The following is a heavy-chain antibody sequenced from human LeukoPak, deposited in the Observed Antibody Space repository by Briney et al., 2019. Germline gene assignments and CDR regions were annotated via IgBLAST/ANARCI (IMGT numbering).Heavy chain of an antibody. Sequence: GGSLRLSCVASGFTSGHIFTDYWMTWVRQVPGKGLEWVANINQDGSQTYYLDSVKARFTISRDNAKEPVSLQMNSLRAEDTAIYYCSAILYHWGQGTLVTVSS. CDR3: SAILYH. CDR2: INQDGSQT. CDR1: GFTSGHIFTDYW. D-gene: IGHD2-2*01. V-gene: IGHV3-7*01. J-gene: IGHJ4*02.